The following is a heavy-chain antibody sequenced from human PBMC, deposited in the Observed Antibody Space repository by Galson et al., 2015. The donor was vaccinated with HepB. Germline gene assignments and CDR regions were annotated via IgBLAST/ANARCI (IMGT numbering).Heavy chain of an antibody. Sequence: SVKVSCKASGYTFTSYGISWVRQAPGQGLEWMGWISAYNGNTNYAQKLQGRVTMTTDTSTSTASMELRSLRSDDTAVYYCARDYSSSSRGGDCWGQGTLVTVSS. V-gene: IGHV1-18*04. J-gene: IGHJ4*02. CDR2: ISAYNGNT. D-gene: IGHD6-6*01. CDR3: ARDYSSSSRGGDC. CDR1: GYTFTSYG.